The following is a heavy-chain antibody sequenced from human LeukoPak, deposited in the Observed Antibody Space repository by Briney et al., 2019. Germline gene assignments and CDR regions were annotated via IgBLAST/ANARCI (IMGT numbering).Heavy chain of an antibody. V-gene: IGHV4-39*01. CDR3: ARPRGPLGIAFDI. J-gene: IGHJ3*02. Sequence: PSETLSLTCTVSGGSISSSSYYWGWIRQPPGKGLEWIGSIYYSGSTYYNPSLKSRVTISVDTSKNQFSLKLSSVTAADTAVYYCARPRGPLGIAFDIWGQGTMVTVSS. CDR1: GGSISSSSYY. CDR2: IYYSGST. D-gene: IGHD1-26*01.